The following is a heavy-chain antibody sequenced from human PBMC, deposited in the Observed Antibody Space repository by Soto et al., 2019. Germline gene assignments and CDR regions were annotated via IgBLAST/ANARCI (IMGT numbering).Heavy chain of an antibody. V-gene: IGHV4-34*01. CDR2: ITHSGST. D-gene: IGHD3-10*02. CDR3: ARSSVRGWSY. Sequence: SETLSLTCAVYGGSFSGYYWTWIRQPPGRGLEWIGEITHSGSTNYNPSLKSRVTISVDTSKNQFSLNLNSVTAADTAVYYCARSSVRGWSYWGQGTLVTSPQ. CDR1: GGSFSGYY. J-gene: IGHJ4*02.